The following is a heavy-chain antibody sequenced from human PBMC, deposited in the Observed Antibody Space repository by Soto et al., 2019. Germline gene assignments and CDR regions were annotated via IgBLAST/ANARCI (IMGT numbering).Heavy chain of an antibody. CDR2: INAGNGNT. CDR3: ARDRGSGYDWVDY. CDR1: GYTSTSYA. V-gene: IGHV1-3*01. J-gene: IGHJ4*02. Sequence: QVQLVQSGAEVKKPGASVKVSCKASGYTSTSYAMHWVRQAPGQRIEWMGWINAGNGNTKYSQKFQGRVTITRDTSASTAYMELSSLRSEDTAVYYCARDRGSGYDWVDYWGQGTLVTVSS. D-gene: IGHD5-12*01.